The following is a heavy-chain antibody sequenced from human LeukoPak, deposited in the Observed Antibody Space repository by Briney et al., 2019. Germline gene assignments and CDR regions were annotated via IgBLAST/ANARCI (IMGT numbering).Heavy chain of an antibody. D-gene: IGHD6-19*01. V-gene: IGHV1-24*01. Sequence: EGSVKVSCKVSGYTLTELSMHWVRQAPGKGLEWMGGFDPEDGETIYAQKFQGRVTMTEDTSTDTAYMELSSLRSEDTAVYYCATSIAVAGGEFDYWGQGTLVTVSS. CDR3: ATSIAVAGGEFDY. CDR2: FDPEDGET. CDR1: GYTLTELS. J-gene: IGHJ4*02.